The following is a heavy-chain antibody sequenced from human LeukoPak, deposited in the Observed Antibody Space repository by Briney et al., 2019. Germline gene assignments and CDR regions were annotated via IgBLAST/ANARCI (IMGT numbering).Heavy chain of an antibody. CDR3: ARDQNCRSATCYGFDP. Sequence: GGSLRLSCVASGFSFSSYEMNWVRQAPGKGLEWVSFISDSGSTIFYADSVNGRFTISRDNAKNSLFLQMNSLRAEDTAVYYCARDQNCRSATCYGFDPWGQGTLVTVSS. V-gene: IGHV3-48*03. CDR1: GFSFSSYE. D-gene: IGHD2-2*01. J-gene: IGHJ5*02. CDR2: ISDSGSTI.